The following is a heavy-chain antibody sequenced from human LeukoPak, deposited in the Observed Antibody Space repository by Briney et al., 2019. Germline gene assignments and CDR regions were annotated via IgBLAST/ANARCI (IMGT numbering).Heavy chain of an antibody. V-gene: IGHV4-61*02. J-gene: IGHJ3*02. CDR2: IYTSGST. CDR3: ARARYYDSSGYYSNDAFDI. CDR1: GGSISSGSYY. D-gene: IGHD3-22*01. Sequence: SETLSLTCTVSGGSISSGSYYWSWIRQPAGKGLEWIGRIYTSGSTNYNPSLKSRVTISVATSKNPFSLKLSSVTAADTAVYYCARARYYDSSGYYSNDAFDIWGQGTMVTVSS.